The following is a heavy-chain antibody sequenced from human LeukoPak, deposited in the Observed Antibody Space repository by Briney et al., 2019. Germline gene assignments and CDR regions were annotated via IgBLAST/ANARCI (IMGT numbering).Heavy chain of an antibody. D-gene: IGHD6-19*01. Sequence: ASMKVSCKASGYTFTGYYIHWVRQAPGHGLEWMGWINPKTLGTDYAQKFRGRVTMTRDTSISTVYMELSSLRSDDTAVYYCARGLGSGWPNFDYWGQGTLVTVSS. CDR2: INPKTLGT. J-gene: IGHJ4*02. V-gene: IGHV1-2*02. CDR3: ARGLGSGWPNFDY. CDR1: GYTFTGYY.